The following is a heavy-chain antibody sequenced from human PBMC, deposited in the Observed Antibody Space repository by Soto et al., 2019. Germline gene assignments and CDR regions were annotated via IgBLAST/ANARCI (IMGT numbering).Heavy chain of an antibody. J-gene: IGHJ2*01. CDR1: GFTFSDYY. D-gene: IGHD6-6*01. V-gene: IGHV3-11*06. CDR3: ARVSRDEAARPGWYFDL. CDR2: ISSSSSYT. Sequence: GGSLRLSCAASGFTFSDYYMSWIRQAPGKGLEWVSYISSSSSYTNYADSVKGRFTISRDNAKNSLYLQMNSLRAEDTAVYYCARVSRDEAARPGWYFDLWGRGTLVTVSS.